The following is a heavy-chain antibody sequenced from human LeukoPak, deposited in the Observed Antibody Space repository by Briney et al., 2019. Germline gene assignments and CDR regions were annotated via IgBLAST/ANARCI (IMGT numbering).Heavy chain of an antibody. J-gene: IGHJ6*03. CDR3: ARGYYDSSGPYYYYYYMDV. D-gene: IGHD3-22*01. CDR1: GFTFSSYE. V-gene: IGHV3-48*03. Sequence: PGGSLRLSCAASGFTFSSYEMNWVRQAPGKGLEWVSYISSSGSTIYYADSVKGRFTISRDNAKNSLYLQMNSLRAEDTAVYYCARGYYDSSGPYYYYYYMDVWGKGTTVTISS. CDR2: ISSSGSTI.